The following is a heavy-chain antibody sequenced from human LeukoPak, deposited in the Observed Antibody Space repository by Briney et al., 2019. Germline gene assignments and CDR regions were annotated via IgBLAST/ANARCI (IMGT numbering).Heavy chain of an antibody. CDR2: ISGSGDRI. V-gene: IGHV3-23*01. J-gene: IGHJ4*02. D-gene: IGHD5-12*01. Sequence: PGGSLRLSCATSGFTFTDFPMNWVRQAPGKGLEWVSGISGSGDRIYYADSVKGRFTISRDNSKNTLYLQMNSLRADDTAVYYCAKDRAYSGYDFPLDYWGQGTQVTVSS. CDR3: AKDRAYSGYDFPLDY. CDR1: GFTFTDFP.